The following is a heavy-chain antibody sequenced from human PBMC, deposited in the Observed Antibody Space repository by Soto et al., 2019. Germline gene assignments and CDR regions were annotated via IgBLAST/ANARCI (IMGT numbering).Heavy chain of an antibody. D-gene: IGHD5-18*01. J-gene: IGHJ4*02. CDR3: SRGILV. V-gene: IGHV4-31*03. Sequence: QVQLQESGPGLVKPSQTLSLTCTVSGGSINSGGYCWSLIRQHPGKGLDWIGCISYGGSTSYNPSLKSRVNVSVDTSKKQFSLKLTSVNAAETAVYYCSRGILVWGQGALITVSS. CDR2: ISYGGST. CDR1: GGSINSGGYC.